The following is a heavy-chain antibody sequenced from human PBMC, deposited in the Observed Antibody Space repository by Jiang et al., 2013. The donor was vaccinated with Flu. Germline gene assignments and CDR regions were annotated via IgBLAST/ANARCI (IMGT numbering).Heavy chain of an antibody. D-gene: IGHD4-17*01. CDR2: IYYSGST. CDR3: ARYRTVTPFDY. J-gene: IGHJ4*02. Sequence: LLKPSETLSLTCTVSGGSISSSSYYWGWIRQPPGKGLEWIGSIYYSGSTYYNPSLKSRVTISVDTSKNQFSLKLSSVTAADTAVYYCARYRTVTPFDYWGQGTLVTVSS. V-gene: IGHV4-39*01. CDR1: GGSISSSSYY.